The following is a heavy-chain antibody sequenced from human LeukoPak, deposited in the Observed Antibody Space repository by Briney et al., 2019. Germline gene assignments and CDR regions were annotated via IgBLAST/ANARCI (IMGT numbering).Heavy chain of an antibody. CDR1: GGTFSSYA. J-gene: IGHJ4*02. V-gene: IGHV1-18*01. D-gene: IGHD6-13*01. Sequence: GASVKVSCKASGGTFSSYAISWVRQAPGQGLEWMGWISAYNGNTNYAQKLQGRVTMTTDTSTSTAYMELRSLRSDDTAVYYCARVTAAAGNFDYWGQGTLVTVSS. CDR2: ISAYNGNT. CDR3: ARVTAAAGNFDY.